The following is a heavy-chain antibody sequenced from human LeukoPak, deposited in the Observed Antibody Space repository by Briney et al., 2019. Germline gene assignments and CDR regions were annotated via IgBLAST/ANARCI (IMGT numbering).Heavy chain of an antibody. D-gene: IGHD4-17*01. J-gene: IGHJ4*02. CDR2: IYYSGRT. CDR1: GGSVSSASYY. CDR3: ARQGNGDLYYFDY. V-gene: IGHV4-61*01. Sequence: PSETLSHTCGVSGGSVSSASYYWSWIRQPPGKGPEWIGYIYYSGRTAYNPSLASRATISVDTSKNQFSLKLSSVTAADTAMYYCARQGNGDLYYFDYWGQGTLVTVSS.